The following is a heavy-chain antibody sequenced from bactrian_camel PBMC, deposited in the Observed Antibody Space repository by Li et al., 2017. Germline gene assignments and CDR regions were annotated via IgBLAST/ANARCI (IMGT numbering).Heavy chain of an antibody. CDR1: GRIHSDFV. CDR2: IDSSGRT. Sequence: HVQLVESGGGSVQAGGSLRLSCAASGRIHSDFVMGWFRQFPGKRREAVATIDSSGRTEYTDSAKGRFTISQDSARNTVYLQMNNLQPEDTATYYCAEGRGSRGEHCYSLNYWGQGTQVTV. V-gene: IGHV3S53*01. D-gene: IGHD6*01. CDR3: AEGRGSRGEHCYSLNY. J-gene: IGHJ4*01.